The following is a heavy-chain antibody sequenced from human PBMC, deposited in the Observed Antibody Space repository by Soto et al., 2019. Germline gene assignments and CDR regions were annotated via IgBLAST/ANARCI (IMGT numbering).Heavy chain of an antibody. V-gene: IGHV1-69*12. CDR1: GGTFSSYA. D-gene: IGHD1-20*01. CDR2: IIPIFGTA. Sequence: QVQLVQSGAEVKKPGSSVKVSCKASGGTFSSYAINWVRQAPGQGLEWMGGIIPIFGTADYAQKFQGRVTITADESTSTAYMELSSLRSEDTAVYYCASRITGSPNSYYGMDVWGQGTTVTVS. J-gene: IGHJ6*02. CDR3: ASRITGSPNSYYGMDV.